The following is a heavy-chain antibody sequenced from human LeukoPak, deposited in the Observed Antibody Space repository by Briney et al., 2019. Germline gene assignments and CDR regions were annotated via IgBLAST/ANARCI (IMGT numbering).Heavy chain of an antibody. Sequence: GESLKISCKSSGYSLTNDWIGWVRQMPGKGLEWMGIIYPRDSTTRYSPAFEGQVTISVDKSITTAYLQWSSLQASDTAIYYCARRAIIQGTSALDFWGQGTVVTVSS. CDR3: ARRAIIQGTSALDF. J-gene: IGHJ4*02. CDR1: GYSLTNDW. V-gene: IGHV5-51*01. D-gene: IGHD3-3*01. CDR2: IYPRDSTT.